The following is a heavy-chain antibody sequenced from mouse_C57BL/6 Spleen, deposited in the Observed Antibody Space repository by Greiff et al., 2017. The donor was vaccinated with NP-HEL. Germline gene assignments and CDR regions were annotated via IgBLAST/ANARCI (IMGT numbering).Heavy chain of an antibody. CDR2: IYPGDGDT. D-gene: IGHD1-3*01. Sequence: VQLQQSGPELVKPGASVKISCKASGYAFSSSWMNWVKQRPGKGLEWIGRIYPGDGDTNYNGKFKGKATLTADKSSSTAYMQLSSLTSEDSAVYFCARSEGALAYWGQGTLVTVSA. V-gene: IGHV1-82*01. J-gene: IGHJ3*01. CDR1: GYAFSSSW. CDR3: ARSEGALAY.